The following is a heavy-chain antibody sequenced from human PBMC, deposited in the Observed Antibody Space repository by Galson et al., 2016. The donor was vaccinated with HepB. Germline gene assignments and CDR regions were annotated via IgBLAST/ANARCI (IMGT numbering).Heavy chain of an antibody. CDR1: GGSFSGHY. CDR2: IVDSGST. J-gene: IGHJ4*02. V-gene: IGHV4-34*01. Sequence: SETLSLTCTVYGGSFSGHYWSWIRQPPGKGLEWIGEIVDSGSTNYHPSLKSRVTISLNTSKNQFSLQLSSVTAADTAVYYCVRGGGYVEFDYWGQGTLVTVSS. D-gene: IGHD5-12*01. CDR3: VRGGGYVEFDY.